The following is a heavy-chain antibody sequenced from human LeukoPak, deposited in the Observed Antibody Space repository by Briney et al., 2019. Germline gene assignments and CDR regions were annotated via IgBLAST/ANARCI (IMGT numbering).Heavy chain of an antibody. D-gene: IGHD6-19*01. Sequence: GGSLRLSCAASGFTFSRNSMNWVRQAPGKGLEWVSYISSSSSTIYYADSVKGRFTISRDNAKNSLYLQMNSLRAEDTAVYYCARVRAVASYYYGMDVWGQGTTVIVSS. CDR1: GFTFSRNS. V-gene: IGHV3-48*04. J-gene: IGHJ6*02. CDR2: ISSSSSTI. CDR3: ARVRAVASYYYGMDV.